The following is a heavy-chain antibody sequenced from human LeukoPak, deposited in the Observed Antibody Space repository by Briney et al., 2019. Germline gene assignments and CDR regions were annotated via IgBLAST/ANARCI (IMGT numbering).Heavy chain of an antibody. CDR3: ARVGDYGDYFDY. J-gene: IGHJ4*02. Sequence: GGSLRLSCAAAGFTFSSYSMNWVRQAAGKGLEWVSSISSSSSYIYYADSVKVRFTISRDNAKNSLYLQMNSLRAEDTAVYYCARVGDYGDYFDYWGQGTLVTVSS. D-gene: IGHD4-17*01. V-gene: IGHV3-21*01. CDR1: GFTFSSYS. CDR2: ISSSSSYI.